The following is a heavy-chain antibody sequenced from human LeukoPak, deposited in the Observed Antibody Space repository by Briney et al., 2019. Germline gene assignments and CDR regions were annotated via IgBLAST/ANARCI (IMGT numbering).Heavy chain of an antibody. D-gene: IGHD3-22*01. CDR2: ISAYNGNT. CDR3: AREINSSAYY. J-gene: IGHJ4*02. Sequence: ASVTVSCKASGYTFTSYGISWVRQAPGQGLEWMGWISAYNGNTNYAQKFQGRVTMSRDTSISTAYMELGRLRSDDTAVYYCAREINSSAYYWGQGTLVTVSS. CDR1: GYTFTSYG. V-gene: IGHV1-18*01.